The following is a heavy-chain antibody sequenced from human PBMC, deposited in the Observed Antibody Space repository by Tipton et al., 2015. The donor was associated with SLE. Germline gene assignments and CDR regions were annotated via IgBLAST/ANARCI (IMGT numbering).Heavy chain of an antibody. CDR2: LYYSGST. D-gene: IGHD6-25*01. CDR3: ARHRAAKAFDL. V-gene: IGHV4-30-4*08. CDR1: GGSISSGDSY. J-gene: IGHJ2*01. Sequence: TLSLTCTVSGGSISSGDSYWSWVRQPPGKGLEWIGYLYYSGSTYYNPSLKSRVTISVDTSKNQFSLKLSSVTAADTAVHYCARHRAAKAFDLWGRGPLVTVSS.